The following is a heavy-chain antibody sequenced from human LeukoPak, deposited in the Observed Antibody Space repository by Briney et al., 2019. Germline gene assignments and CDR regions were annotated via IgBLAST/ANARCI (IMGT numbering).Heavy chain of an antibody. V-gene: IGHV1-69*13. CDR2: IIPIFGTA. D-gene: IGHD5-12*01. Sequence: GASVTVSCTASGGTFSSYAISWVRQAPGQGLEWMGGIIPIFGTANYAQKFQGRVTITADESTSTAYMELSSLRSEDTAVYYCARVDIVATDGFDYWGQGTLVTVSS. CDR3: ARVDIVATDGFDY. J-gene: IGHJ4*02. CDR1: GGTFSSYA.